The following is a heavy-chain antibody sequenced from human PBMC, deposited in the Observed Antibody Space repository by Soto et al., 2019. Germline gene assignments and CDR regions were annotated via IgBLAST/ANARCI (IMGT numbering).Heavy chain of an antibody. D-gene: IGHD1-1*01. CDR2: ISASGGDT. Sequence: EAQLLASGGGSVQPGGSLRLSCAASGFTFSTYAVAWVRQSPGKGLEWVSSISASGGDTWYADSVKGRFTISRDNSKNTLYLQMNSVRVEDTAVYYCARSPTATASWGQGTLVTVSS. J-gene: IGHJ5*02. V-gene: IGHV3-23*01. CDR3: ARSPTATAS. CDR1: GFTFSTYA.